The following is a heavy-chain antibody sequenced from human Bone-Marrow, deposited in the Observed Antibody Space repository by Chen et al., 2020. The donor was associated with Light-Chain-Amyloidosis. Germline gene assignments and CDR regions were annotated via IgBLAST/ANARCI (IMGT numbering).Heavy chain of an antibody. CDR1: GYTLSDVS. V-gene: IGHV1-24*01. D-gene: IGHD6-13*01. CDR3: ARGYEQQLF. Sequence: QVQVVQSGAEVRKPGASVKVSCKVSGYTLSDVSMHWVRQAPGKGLEWMGGFNPEEGEIIYAQKFQGRVALTEDTSTDTAYMEMTSLRSDDTAMYYCARGYEQQLFWGQGTLVTVSS. J-gene: IGHJ4*02. CDR2: FNPEEGEI.